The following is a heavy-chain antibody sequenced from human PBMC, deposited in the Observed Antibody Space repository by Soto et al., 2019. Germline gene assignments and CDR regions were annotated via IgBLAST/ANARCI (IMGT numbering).Heavy chain of an antibody. V-gene: IGHV4-39*01. D-gene: IGHD2-2*01. J-gene: IGHJ4*02. Sequence: SETLSLTCTVSGGSISSSSYYWGWIRQPPGKGLEWIGSIYYSGSTCYNPSLKSRVTISVDTSKNQFSLKLSSATAADTAVFYCAGQLKMGGEDIVVVPAAMGGGYFDYWGQGTLVTVSS. CDR2: IYYSGST. CDR3: AGQLKMGGEDIVVVPAAMGGGYFDY. CDR1: GGSISSSSYY.